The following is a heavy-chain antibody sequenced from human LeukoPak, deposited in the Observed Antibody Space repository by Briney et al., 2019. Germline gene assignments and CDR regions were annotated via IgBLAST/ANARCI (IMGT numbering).Heavy chain of an antibody. CDR3: ARGADYYDSSGCYYFDY. D-gene: IGHD3-22*01. CDR1: GYTFTSYC. Sequence: EALVKVSCKASGYTFTSYCMHWVRQAPGQGLEWMGIINPSGGSTSYAQKFQGRVTMTRDTSTSTVYMELSSLGSEDTAVYYCARGADYYDSSGCYYFDYWGQGTLVTVSS. J-gene: IGHJ4*02. V-gene: IGHV1-46*01. CDR2: INPSGGST.